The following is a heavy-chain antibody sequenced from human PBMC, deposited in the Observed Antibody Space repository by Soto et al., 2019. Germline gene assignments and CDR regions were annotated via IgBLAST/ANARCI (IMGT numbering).Heavy chain of an antibody. Sequence: ASVKVSCKVSGYTLTELSMHWVRQAPGKGLEWMGGFDPEDGETIYAQKFQGRVTMTEDTSTDTAYMELSSLRSEDTAVYYCATVIFGVPLKAWFDPWGQGTLVTVSS. CDR3: ATVIFGVPLKAWFDP. D-gene: IGHD3-3*01. CDR1: GYTLTELS. J-gene: IGHJ5*02. CDR2: FDPEDGET. V-gene: IGHV1-24*01.